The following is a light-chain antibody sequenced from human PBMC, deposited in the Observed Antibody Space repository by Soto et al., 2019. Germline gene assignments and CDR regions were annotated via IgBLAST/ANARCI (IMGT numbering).Light chain of an antibody. CDR1: PTVRNNY. J-gene: IGKJ4*01. Sequence: VVTQSPASLSVCPGDRVTISCRAGPTVRNNYLAWYQQKPGQAPRLLIYDASSRATGIPDRFSGGGSGTDFTLTISRLEPEDFAVDYCQQFSSYPLTFGGGTKVDI. CDR3: QQFSSYPLT. CDR2: DAS. V-gene: IGKV3-20*01.